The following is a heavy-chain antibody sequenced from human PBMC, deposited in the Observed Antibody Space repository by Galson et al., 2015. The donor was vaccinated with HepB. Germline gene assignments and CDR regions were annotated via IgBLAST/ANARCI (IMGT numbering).Heavy chain of an antibody. CDR2: ISSSSSTI. CDR3: ARDTVDIVATIRPPYYYYYGMDV. CDR1: GFTFSSDS. D-gene: IGHD5-12*01. J-gene: IGHJ6*02. V-gene: IGHV3-48*04. Sequence: SLRLSCAASGFTFSSDSMNWVRQAPGKGLEWVSYISSSSSTIYYADSVKGRFTISRDNAENSLYLQMNSLRAEDTAVYYCARDTVDIVATIRPPYYYYYGMDVWGQGTTVTVSS.